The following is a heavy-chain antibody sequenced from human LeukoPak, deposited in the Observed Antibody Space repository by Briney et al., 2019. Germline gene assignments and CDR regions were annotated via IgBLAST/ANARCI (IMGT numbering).Heavy chain of an antibody. J-gene: IGHJ6*03. CDR3: ARSLLPACYYYMDV. CDR1: GGSISSGSYF. CDR2: IYTSGST. V-gene: IGHV4-61*02. D-gene: IGHD1-26*01. Sequence: SSQTLSLTCTVSGGSISSGSYFWSWIRQPAGKGLEWIGRIYTSGSTNYNPSLKSRVTISVDTSKNQFSLKLSSVTAADTAVYYCARSLLPACYYYMDVWGKGTTVTVSS.